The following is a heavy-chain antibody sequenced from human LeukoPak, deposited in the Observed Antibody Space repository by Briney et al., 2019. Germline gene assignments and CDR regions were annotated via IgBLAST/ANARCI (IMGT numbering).Heavy chain of an antibody. D-gene: IGHD3-9*01. J-gene: IGHJ4*02. Sequence: PETLPLTCTVSGGSISCYYWSWIRQPPGKGLEWIGFVYYTGSTNYNPSLKSRVTISVDTSKNQFSLKLSSVTAADTAVYYCARDRYDILTGYYDYWGQGTLVTVSS. CDR3: ARDRYDILTGYYDY. CDR2: VYYTGST. V-gene: IGHV4-59*01. CDR1: GGSISCYY.